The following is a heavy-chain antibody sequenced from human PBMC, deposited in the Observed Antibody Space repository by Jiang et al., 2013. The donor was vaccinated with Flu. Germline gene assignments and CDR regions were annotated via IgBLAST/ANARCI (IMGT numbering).Heavy chain of an antibody. CDR2: MHHTGST. Sequence: GPGLVKPSETLSLTCTVSGDSIRSSSHYWGWIRQPPGKGLEWIGNMHHTGSTYYNPSLKSRVTISGDTSKNQFSLKLNSVTAADTAVYYCATTSIAGWYRLGLGWGQGTLVTVSS. CDR1: GDSIRSSSHY. CDR3: ATTSIAGWYRLGLG. D-gene: IGHD6-19*01. J-gene: IGHJ4*02. V-gene: IGHV4-39*01.